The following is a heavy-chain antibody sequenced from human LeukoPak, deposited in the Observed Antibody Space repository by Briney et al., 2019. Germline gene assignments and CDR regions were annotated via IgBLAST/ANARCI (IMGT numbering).Heavy chain of an antibody. V-gene: IGHV4-31*03. J-gene: IGHJ5*02. Sequence: SQTLSLTCTVSGGSISSGGYYWSWIRQHPEKGLEWIGYIHYSGSTYYHPSLKSRVSMSVDTSRNQFSLKLSSVTAADTAVYYCACGSNNWYNWFDPWGQGTLVTVSS. CDR3: ACGSNNWYNWFDP. D-gene: IGHD1-1*01. CDR1: GGSISSGGYY. CDR2: IHYSGST.